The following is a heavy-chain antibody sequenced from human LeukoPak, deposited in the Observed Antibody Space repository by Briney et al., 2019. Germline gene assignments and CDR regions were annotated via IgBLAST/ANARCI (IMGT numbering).Heavy chain of an antibody. D-gene: IGHD3-22*01. CDR2: ISWNSGSI. CDR1: GFTFDDYA. J-gene: IGHJ4*02. V-gene: IGHV3-9*01. CDR3: AKDMTYYYDSSGPYFDY. Sequence: PGRSLRLSCAAAGFTFDDYAMPWVRQAPGKGLEWVSCISWNSGSIGYADSVKGRFTISRDNAKNSLYLQMNSLRAEDTALYYCAKDMTYYYDSSGPYFDYWGQGTLVTVSS.